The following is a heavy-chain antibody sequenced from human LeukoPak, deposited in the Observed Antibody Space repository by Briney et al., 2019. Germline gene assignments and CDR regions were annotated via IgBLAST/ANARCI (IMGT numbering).Heavy chain of an antibody. Sequence: SETLSLTCTVSGGSISSYYWSWIRQPPGKRLEWIGYIYYSGSTNYNPSLKSRVTISVDTSKNQFSLKLRSVTAADTAVYYCARDQLFGVVTDWGQGTLVTVSS. D-gene: IGHD3-3*01. J-gene: IGHJ4*02. V-gene: IGHV4-59*01. CDR1: GGSISSYY. CDR2: IYYSGST. CDR3: ARDQLFGVVTD.